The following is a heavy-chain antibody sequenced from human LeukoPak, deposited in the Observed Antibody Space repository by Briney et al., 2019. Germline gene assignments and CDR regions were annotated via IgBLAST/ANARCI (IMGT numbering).Heavy chain of an antibody. J-gene: IGHJ4*02. CDR2: ITTTAHGATT. CDR3: SEGLAY. Sequence: GGSLRLSCAASGFTFSDVWMSGVCQAPGKGLEWVGRITTTAHGATTEYAAPVKGRFTISRDDSKNTVYLQMNSLKTEDTAVYYCSEGLAYWGQGTLVTVSS. V-gene: IGHV3-15*01. CDR1: GFTFSDVW.